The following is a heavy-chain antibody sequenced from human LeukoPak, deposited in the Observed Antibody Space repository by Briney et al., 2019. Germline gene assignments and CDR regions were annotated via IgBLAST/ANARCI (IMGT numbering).Heavy chain of an antibody. D-gene: IGHD5-18*01. CDR3: AKDAGYSYGSKYYYYMDV. V-gene: IGHV3-11*04. CDR2: ISSSGSTI. CDR1: GFTFSDYY. Sequence: GGSLRLSCAASGFTFSDYYMSWIRQAPGKGLEWVSYISSSGSTIYYADSVKGRFTISRDNAQNSLYLQMNSLRAEDTAVYYCAKDAGYSYGSKYYYYMDVWGKGTTVTISS. J-gene: IGHJ6*03.